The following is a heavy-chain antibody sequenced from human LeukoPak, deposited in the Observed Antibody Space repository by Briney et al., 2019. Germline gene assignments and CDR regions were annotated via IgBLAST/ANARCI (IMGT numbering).Heavy chain of an antibody. CDR2: ISSGSDYI. J-gene: IGHJ4*02. CDR3: ARDYYGDYYFDY. CDR1: GFTFSSYW. Sequence: GGSLRLSCEASGFTFSSYWMHWVRQAPGKGLEWVSSISSGSDYIYYADSVKGRFTISRDNAKNSLFLQMNSLRAEDTAVYYCARDYYGDYYFDYWGQGTLVTVSS. V-gene: IGHV3-21*01. D-gene: IGHD4-17*01.